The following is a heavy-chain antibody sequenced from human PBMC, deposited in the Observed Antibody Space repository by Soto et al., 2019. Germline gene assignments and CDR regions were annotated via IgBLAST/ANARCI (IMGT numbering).Heavy chain of an antibody. D-gene: IGHD6-6*01. CDR1: GFTFSSYG. J-gene: IGHJ6*02. Sequence: GGSLRLSCAASGFTFSSYGMHWVRQAPGKGLEWVAVISYDGSNKYYADSVKGRFTISRDNSKNPLYLQMNSLRAEDTAVYYCAKESKYSSSSIYYYYYGMDVWGQGTTVTVSS. CDR2: ISYDGSNK. V-gene: IGHV3-30*18. CDR3: AKESKYSSSSIYYYYYGMDV.